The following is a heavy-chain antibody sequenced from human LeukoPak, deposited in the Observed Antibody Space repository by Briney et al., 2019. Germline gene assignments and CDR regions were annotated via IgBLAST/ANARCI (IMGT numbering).Heavy chain of an antibody. D-gene: IGHD3-22*01. CDR2: IRCDGSNK. V-gene: IGHV3-30*02. CDR1: GFTFSSYG. Sequence: GGSLRLSCAASGFTFSSYGMHWVRQAPGKGLEWVAFIRCDGSNKYYADSVKGRFTISRDNSKNTLYLHVNSLRPEDTAVYYCARGRYYDSSGYYLDYWGQGTLVTVSS. CDR3: ARGRYYDSSGYYLDY. J-gene: IGHJ4*02.